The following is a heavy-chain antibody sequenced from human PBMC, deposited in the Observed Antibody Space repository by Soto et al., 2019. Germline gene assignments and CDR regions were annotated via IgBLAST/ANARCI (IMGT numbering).Heavy chain of an antibody. CDR1: GFAFGDYA. CDR3: SRDYYDYLWGSYRYNAFDH. V-gene: IGHV3-49*03. Sequence: GGSLRLSCRASGFAFGDYAMGWFRQAPGKGLEWVGFIRSTAYGATTEYAAPVRGRFTISRDDSKSIVYLQMDSLRAEDTAVYYCSRDYYDYLWGSYRYNAFDHWGQGTLVTVSS. CDR2: IRSTAYGATT. J-gene: IGHJ4*02. D-gene: IGHD3-16*02.